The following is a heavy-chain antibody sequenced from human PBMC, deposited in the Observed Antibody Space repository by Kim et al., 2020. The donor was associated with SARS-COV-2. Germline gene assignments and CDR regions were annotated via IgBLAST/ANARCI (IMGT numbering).Heavy chain of an antibody. CDR1: GFTFSSYG. Sequence: GGFLRLSCAASGFTFSSYGMHWVRQAPGKGLEWVAVISYDGSNKYYADSVKGRFTISRDNSKNTLYLQMNSLRAEDTAVYYCAKILGYSYGDFDYWGQGTLVTVSS. D-gene: IGHD5-18*01. V-gene: IGHV3-30*18. CDR3: AKILGYSYGDFDY. CDR2: ISYDGSNK. J-gene: IGHJ4*02.